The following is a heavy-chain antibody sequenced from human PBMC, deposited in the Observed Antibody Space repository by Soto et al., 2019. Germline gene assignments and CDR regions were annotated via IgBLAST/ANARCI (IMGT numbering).Heavy chain of an antibody. Sequence: QLQLQESGPGLVKPSETLSLTCTVSGGSISSSSYYWGWIRQPPGKGLEWIGSIYYSGSTYYNPSLKRCGPTSVNTSSNPFPPKLGPATAADPAVYYCASRGSSSWYGYWGQGTLVTVSS. CDR1: GGSISSSSYY. CDR3: ASRGSSSWYGY. D-gene: IGHD6-13*01. CDR2: IYYSGST. V-gene: IGHV4-39*01. J-gene: IGHJ4*02.